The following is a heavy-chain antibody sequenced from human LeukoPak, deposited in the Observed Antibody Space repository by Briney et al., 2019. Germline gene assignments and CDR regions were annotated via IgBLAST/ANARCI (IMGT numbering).Heavy chain of an antibody. V-gene: IGHV3-53*01. Sequence: GGSLRLSCAASGFTVSSNYMSWVRQAPGKGLEWVSVIYSGGSTYYADSVKGRFTISRDNSKNTLYLQMNSLRAEDTAVYYCASASGGYSYGDYYFDYWGQGTPVTVS. CDR2: IYSGGST. J-gene: IGHJ4*02. D-gene: IGHD5-18*01. CDR1: GFTVSSNY. CDR3: ASASGGYSYGDYYFDY.